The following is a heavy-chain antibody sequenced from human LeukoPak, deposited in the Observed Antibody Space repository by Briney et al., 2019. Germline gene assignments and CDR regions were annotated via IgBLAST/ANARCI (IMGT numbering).Heavy chain of an antibody. CDR1: GGTFSSYA. V-gene: IGHV1-69*13. J-gene: IGHJ6*02. D-gene: IGHD1-26*01. CDR3: ARDLIVGAIIYYYYYGMDV. Sequence: SVKVSCKPSGGTFSSYAITWVPQAPGPGLEWMGGIIPIFGTANYAQTSQARVTITADESTSTAYMELSSLRSEDTAVYDCARDLIVGAIIYYYYYGMDVWGQGTTVTVSS. CDR2: IIPIFGTA.